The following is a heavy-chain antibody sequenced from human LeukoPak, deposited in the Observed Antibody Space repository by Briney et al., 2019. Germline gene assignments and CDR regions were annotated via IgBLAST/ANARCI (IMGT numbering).Heavy chain of an antibody. CDR3: AKEGALNYYDSSGYFPNYFDY. D-gene: IGHD3-22*01. J-gene: IGHJ4*02. V-gene: IGHV3-9*01. Sequence: SLRLSCAASGFTFDDYAMHWVRHAPGKGLEGVSGISWNSGSIGYADSVKGRFTISRDNAKNSLYLQMNSLRAEDTALYYCAKEGALNYYDSSGYFPNYFDYWGQGTLVTVSS. CDR1: GFTFDDYA. CDR2: ISWNSGSI.